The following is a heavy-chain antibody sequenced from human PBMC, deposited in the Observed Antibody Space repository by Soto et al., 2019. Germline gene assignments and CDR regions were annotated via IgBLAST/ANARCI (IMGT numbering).Heavy chain of an antibody. CDR3: ATDPIMITFGGVIGDPGFYY. J-gene: IGHJ4*02. D-gene: IGHD3-16*02. CDR2: IKQDGSEK. Sequence: EVQLVESGGGLVQPGGSLRLSCAASGFTFSSYWMRWVRQAPGKGLEWVANIKQDGSEKYYVDSVKGRFTISRDNAKNSLYLQMNSLRAEDTAVYYCATDPIMITFGGVIGDPGFYYWGQGTLVTVSS. V-gene: IGHV3-7*04. CDR1: GFTFSSYW.